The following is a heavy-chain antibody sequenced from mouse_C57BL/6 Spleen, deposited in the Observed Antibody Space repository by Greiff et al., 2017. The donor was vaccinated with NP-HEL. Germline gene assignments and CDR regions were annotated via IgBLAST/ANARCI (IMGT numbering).Heavy chain of an antibody. CDR3: ARHEAPSGTRGAMDY. J-gene: IGHJ4*01. D-gene: IGHD4-1*01. Sequence: QVQLQQSGAELVKPGASVKLSCKASGYTFPEYTIHWVKQRSGQGLEWIGWFYPGSGSIRYNEKFKDKATLIAAKSSSTVYMELRRLTSEDSAVYFCARHEAPSGTRGAMDYGGQGTSVTVSS. CDR2: FYPGSGSI. V-gene: IGHV1-62-2*01. CDR1: GYTFPEYT.